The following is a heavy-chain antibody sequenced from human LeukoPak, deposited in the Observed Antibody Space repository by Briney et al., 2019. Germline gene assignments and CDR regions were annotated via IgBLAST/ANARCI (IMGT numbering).Heavy chain of an antibody. V-gene: IGHV3-48*01. CDR3: ARARYFGSGTNHDY. D-gene: IGHD3-10*01. CDR2: ITSST. Sequence: GGCLRLSCEASGFTFSTYPMSWVRQAPGKGLEWLSCITSSTYYADSVKGRFTISRDNAKSSLYLQMNSLRAEDTAVYYCARARYFGSGTNHDYWGQGTLVTVSS. CDR1: GFTFSTYP. J-gene: IGHJ4*02.